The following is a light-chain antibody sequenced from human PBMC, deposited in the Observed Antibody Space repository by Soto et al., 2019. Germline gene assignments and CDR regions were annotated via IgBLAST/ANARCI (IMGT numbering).Light chain of an antibody. CDR1: DSDVGNYNY. Sequence: QPVLTQPASVSGSPGQSITISCTGSDSDVGNYNYVSWYQQYPGKAPKLIIYAVTSRPSGVSNRFSGSKSGNAASLTISGLQAEDEADYYCSSYTSYTTLWVFGGGTKVTVL. V-gene: IGLV2-14*01. CDR3: SSYTSYTTLWV. J-gene: IGLJ3*02. CDR2: AVT.